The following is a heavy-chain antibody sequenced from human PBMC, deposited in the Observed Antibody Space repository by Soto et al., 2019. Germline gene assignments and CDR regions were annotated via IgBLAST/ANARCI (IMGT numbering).Heavy chain of an antibody. CDR1: GDSFSTHY. CDR2: GNYGGST. V-gene: IGHV4-34*01. CDR3: ARATREGYYFDF. D-gene: IGHD2-15*01. J-gene: IGHJ2*01. Sequence: QVRLQQWGAGLLKPSETLSLTCAVYGDSFSTHYWSWIRQSPVRGLEWLGEGNYGGSTNYTQLLKSRVTVSVDASTIHFSMKMSSVTAADTAMYSCARATREGYYFDFWGRGTLVTVSS.